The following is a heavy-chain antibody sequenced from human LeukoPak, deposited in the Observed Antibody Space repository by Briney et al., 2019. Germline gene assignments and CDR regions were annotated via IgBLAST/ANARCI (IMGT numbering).Heavy chain of an antibody. CDR3: AKVVVGYIDYYFDH. CDR1: GFTFSSYA. Sequence: AGGSLRLSCAASGFTFSSYAMTWVRQAPGQGLEWVASISGTGGTTSYADSVKGRITISRDNSKNTLYLRMGSLRAGDTAVYYCAKVVVGYIDYYFDHWGQGILVTVSS. D-gene: IGHD2-15*01. V-gene: IGHV3-23*01. J-gene: IGHJ4*02. CDR2: ISGTGGTT.